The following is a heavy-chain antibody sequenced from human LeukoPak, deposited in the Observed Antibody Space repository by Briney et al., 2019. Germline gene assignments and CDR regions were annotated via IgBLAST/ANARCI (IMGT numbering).Heavy chain of an antibody. CDR2: IYYSGST. CDR1: GGSISSYY. CDR3: ARVGSSSSGWWGTDAFDI. V-gene: IGHV4-59*01. D-gene: IGHD6-6*01. Sequence: SETLSLTCTVSGGSISSYYWSWIRQPPGKGLEWIGYIYYSGSTNYNPSLKSRVTISVDTSKNQFSLKLSSVTAADTAVYYCARVGSSSSGWWGTDAFDIWGQGTMVTVSS. J-gene: IGHJ3*02.